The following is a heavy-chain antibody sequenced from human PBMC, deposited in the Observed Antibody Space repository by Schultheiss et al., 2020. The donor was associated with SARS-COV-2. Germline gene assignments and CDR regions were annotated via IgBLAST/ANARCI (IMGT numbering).Heavy chain of an antibody. V-gene: IGHV3-30*18. CDR2: ISNDGSNK. D-gene: IGHD5-18*01. J-gene: IGHJ4*02. CDR3: AKDPDGVGYGYDY. CDR1: GFTFSTYD. Sequence: GGSLRLSCTVSGFTFSTYDMNWVRQAPGRGLEWVAVISNDGSNKNYADSVKGRFTISRDNSKNTLYLQMNSLRAEDTAVYYCAKDPDGVGYGYDYWGQGTLVTVSS.